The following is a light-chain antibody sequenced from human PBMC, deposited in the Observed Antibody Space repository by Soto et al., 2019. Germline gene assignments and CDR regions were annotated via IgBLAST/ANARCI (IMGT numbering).Light chain of an antibody. CDR3: LQNNSWRPWT. J-gene: IGKJ1*01. Sequence: SRAPGSWCLGEGATLACRASQSVGRHLNWYRQTPRQATRLLIYDASERATGIPARFSGSVSGADFTLTVSSLQSEDFAYYHCLQNNSWRPWTFGPGTKVDIK. CDR1: QSVGRH. V-gene: IGKV3-11*01. CDR2: DAS.